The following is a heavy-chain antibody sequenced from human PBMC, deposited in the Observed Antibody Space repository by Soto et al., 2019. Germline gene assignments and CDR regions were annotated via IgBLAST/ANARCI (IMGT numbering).Heavy chain of an antibody. D-gene: IGHD7-27*01. CDR2: ISSSSSYI. Sequence: EVQLVESGGGLVKPGGSLRLSCAASGFTFSSYSMNWVRQAPGKGLEWVSSISSSSSYIYYADSVKGRFTISRDNAKNSLYLQMNSLRAEDTAVYYWASDVGKGAFDIWGQGTMVTVSS. CDR3: ASDVGKGAFDI. CDR1: GFTFSSYS. V-gene: IGHV3-21*01. J-gene: IGHJ3*02.